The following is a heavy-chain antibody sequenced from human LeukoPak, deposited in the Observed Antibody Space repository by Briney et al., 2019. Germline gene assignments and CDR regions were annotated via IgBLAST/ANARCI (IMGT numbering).Heavy chain of an antibody. CDR2: ISGRGGST. CDR3: GKDAHAGWFKNYYFDS. D-gene: IGHD6-19*01. CDR1: GFTFRKYA. V-gene: IGHV3-23*01. J-gene: IGHJ4*02. Sequence: GGSLRLSCTASGFTFRKYAMSWVRQAPGKGLEWVSSISGRGGSTFYADSVKGRFTISRDNSENTLYLQMNSLRADDTAVYYCGKDAHAGWFKNYYFDSWGQGTLVTVSS.